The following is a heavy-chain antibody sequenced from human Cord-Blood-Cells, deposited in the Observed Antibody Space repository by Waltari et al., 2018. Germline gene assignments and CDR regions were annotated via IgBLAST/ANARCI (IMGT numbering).Heavy chain of an antibody. CDR1: GGTFSSYA. CDR3: AGLPGIAAAGLYFQH. Sequence: QVQLVQSGAEVKKPGSSVKVSCKASGGTFSSYAISWVRQAPGQGLEWMGRIIPILGIANYAQKFQGRVTITADKSTSTAYMELSSLRSEDTAVYYCAGLPGIAAAGLYFQHWGQGTLVTVSS. D-gene: IGHD6-13*01. V-gene: IGHV1-69*09. J-gene: IGHJ1*01. CDR2: IIPILGIA.